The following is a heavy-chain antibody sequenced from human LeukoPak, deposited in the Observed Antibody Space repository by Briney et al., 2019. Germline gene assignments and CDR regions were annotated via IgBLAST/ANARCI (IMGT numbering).Heavy chain of an antibody. CDR3: ARNENSGWGYFDY. Sequence: GGSLRLSCAASRFTFNSYAMSWVRQAPGKGLEWVSVIGGSNGITFYVGSVKGRFTISRDNSKDTLYLQLNSLRAEDTAVYYCARNENSGWGYFDYWGQGTLVTVSS. CDR1: RFTFNSYA. V-gene: IGHV3-23*01. D-gene: IGHD5-12*01. CDR2: IGGSNGIT. J-gene: IGHJ4*02.